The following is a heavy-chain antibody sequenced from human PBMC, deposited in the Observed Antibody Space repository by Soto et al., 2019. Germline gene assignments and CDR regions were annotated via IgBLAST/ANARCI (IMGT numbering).Heavy chain of an antibody. CDR1: QYIFTTYY. V-gene: IGHV1-46*01. D-gene: IGHD3-22*01. J-gene: IGHJ6*02. Sequence: ASVKVSCKASQYIFTTYYIHWVRQAPGQGLEWMGIINPTGGSTSYAQKFQGRVIMTRDTSTSTVYMELSSLRSEDTAVYYCARDRDAMIVVYGMDVWGQGTTVTVS. CDR3: ARDRDAMIVVYGMDV. CDR2: INPTGGST.